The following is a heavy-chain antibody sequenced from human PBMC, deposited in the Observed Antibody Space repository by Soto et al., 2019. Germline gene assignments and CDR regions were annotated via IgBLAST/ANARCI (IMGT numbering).Heavy chain of an antibody. V-gene: IGHV3-64D*08. D-gene: IGHD5-18*01. CDR1: GFTFSSYA. CDR2: ISSNGGST. J-gene: IGHJ6*02. Sequence: GGSLRLSCSASGFTFSSYAMHWVRQAPGKGLEYVSAISSNGGSTYYADSVKGRFTISRDNSKNTLYLQMSSLRAEDTAVYYCVNPRSDTTYDYYYYGMDVWGQGTTVTVSS. CDR3: VNPRSDTTYDYYYYGMDV.